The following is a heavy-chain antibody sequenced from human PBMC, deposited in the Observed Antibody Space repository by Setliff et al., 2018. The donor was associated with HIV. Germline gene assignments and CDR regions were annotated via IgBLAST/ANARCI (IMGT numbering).Heavy chain of an antibody. Sequence: ASVKVSCKASGYTFTGYYMHWVRQAPGQGLEWMGWIHPNSGATKYAQKFRDRVTLTGDTSISTASMELSSLKSDDTAMYYCATSTSRFFWNGFYQGGFGSRNSHSFENWGQGTLVTVSS. D-gene: IGHD3-3*01. J-gene: IGHJ4*02. CDR3: ATSTSRFFWNGFYQGGFGSRNSHSFEN. V-gene: IGHV1-2*02. CDR2: IHPNSGAT. CDR1: GYTFTGYY.